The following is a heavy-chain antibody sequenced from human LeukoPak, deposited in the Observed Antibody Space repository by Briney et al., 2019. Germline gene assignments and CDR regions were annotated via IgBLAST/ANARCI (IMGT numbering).Heavy chain of an antibody. V-gene: IGHV3-23*01. J-gene: IGHJ4*02. CDR1: GFSLNTYA. Sequence: PGGSLRLSCAASGFSLNTYAMSWARQAPGKGLEWVSGISDSGSSTYYADSVKGRFTISRDNSKNTLYLQMNSLRAEDTAVYYCAKALGGYSFGGYFDYWGQGTLVTVSS. CDR3: AKALGGYSFGGYFDY. D-gene: IGHD5-18*01. CDR2: ISDSGSST.